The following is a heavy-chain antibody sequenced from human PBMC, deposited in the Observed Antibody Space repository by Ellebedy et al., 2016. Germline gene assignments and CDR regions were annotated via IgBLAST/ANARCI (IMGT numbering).Heavy chain of an antibody. CDR1: GFTFSSYW. CDR3: AKGAVAGSSGWSRADS. J-gene: IGHJ4*02. V-gene: IGHV3-7*03. Sequence: GESLKISCTASGFTFSSYWMSWVRQAPGKGPGWVASTKQDGSAKYYVDSVKGRFTISRDNAKNSLYPQMNSLRAADTAVYVCAKGAVAGSSGWSRADSWGQGTLVTVPS. CDR2: TKQDGSAK. D-gene: IGHD6-19*01.